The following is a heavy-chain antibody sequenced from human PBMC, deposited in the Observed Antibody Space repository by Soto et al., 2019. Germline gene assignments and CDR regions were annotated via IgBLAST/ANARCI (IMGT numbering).Heavy chain of an antibody. Sequence: VGSLRVSCAASGFTCRGLAKSWVRQAPGKGLEWVSAISGSGGSTYYADCVKGRFTISRDNSKNTLYLQMYILRAEDTAVYYCAKDGIAVGHRLWDYGRQGTLDTVSS. D-gene: IGHD6-19*01. CDR3: AKDGIAVGHRLWDY. CDR1: GFTCRGLA. V-gene: IGHV3-23*01. J-gene: IGHJ4*02. CDR2: ISGSGGST.